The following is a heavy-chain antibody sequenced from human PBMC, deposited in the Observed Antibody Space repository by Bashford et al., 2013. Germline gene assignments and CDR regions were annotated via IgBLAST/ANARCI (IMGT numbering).Heavy chain of an antibody. Sequence: VASVKVSCKTSGYTFTTYGIHWVRQAPGQRLEWMGWINADNGDTEYSQKFQGRVSIIRDTSASIAFMELSSLTSEDTAIYYCARNGTQKYYYYVLDVWGQGTKVTVSS. J-gene: IGHJ6*02. CDR3: ARNGTQKYYYYVLDV. CDR2: INADNGDT. D-gene: IGHD1-1*01. V-gene: IGHV1-3*01. CDR1: GYTFTTYG.